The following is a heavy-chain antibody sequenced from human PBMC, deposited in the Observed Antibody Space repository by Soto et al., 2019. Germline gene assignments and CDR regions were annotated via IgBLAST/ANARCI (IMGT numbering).Heavy chain of an antibody. J-gene: IGHJ6*02. CDR3: ARECTVATIGGGMDV. CDR2: VYYNGNT. Sequence: LSLTCTVSGGSISGSSYYWGWIRQPPGKGLEWIGSVYYNGNTYYDPSLKSRVTISVDTSRNQFSLELSSVTAADTAVYYCARECTVATIGGGMDVWGQGTTVTVSS. CDR1: GGSISGSSYY. V-gene: IGHV4-39*02. D-gene: IGHD5-12*01.